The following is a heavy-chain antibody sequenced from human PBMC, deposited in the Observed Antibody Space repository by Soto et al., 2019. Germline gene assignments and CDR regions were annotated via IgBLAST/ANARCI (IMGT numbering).Heavy chain of an antibody. CDR2: MHPDSGNT. CDR3: ARGRSRRTGFDP. Sequence: QVQLVQSGAEVKKPGASVKVSCKASGYTFTNYDIHWVRQATGQGLEWMGWMHPDSGNTGQSKQFQGRVTMTRDTSISTAYMEMSSLRFEDTAVYYWARGRSRRTGFDPWGQGTRVTVSS. D-gene: IGHD2-21*02. CDR1: GYTFTNYD. V-gene: IGHV1-8*01. J-gene: IGHJ5*02.